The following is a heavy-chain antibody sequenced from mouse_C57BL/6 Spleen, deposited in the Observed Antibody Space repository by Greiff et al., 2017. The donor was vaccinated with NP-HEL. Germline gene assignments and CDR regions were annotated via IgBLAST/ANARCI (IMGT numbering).Heavy chain of an antibody. Sequence: EVQLQESGPGLVKPSQSLSLTCSVTGYSITSGYYWNWIRQFPGNKLEWLGYISYDGSNNYNPSLKNRISITRDTSKHQFFLKLNSVTTEDTATYYCARGDYYGSPYAMDYWGQGTSVTVSS. D-gene: IGHD1-1*01. CDR1: GYSITSGYY. CDR2: ISYDGSN. J-gene: IGHJ4*01. CDR3: ARGDYYGSPYAMDY. V-gene: IGHV3-6*01.